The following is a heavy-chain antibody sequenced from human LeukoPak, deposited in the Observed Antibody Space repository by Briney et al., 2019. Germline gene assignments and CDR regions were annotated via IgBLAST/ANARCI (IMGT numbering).Heavy chain of an antibody. J-gene: IGHJ6*03. D-gene: IGHD6-13*01. CDR2: ISWNSGSI. CDR1: GFTFDDYA. CDR3: AKAGGAAAGHWYYYYMDV. Sequence: PGGSLRLSCAASGFTFDDYAMHWVRQAPGKGLEWVSGISWNSGSIGYADSVKGRFTISRDNSKNTLYLQMNSLRAEDTAVYYCAKAGGAAAGHWYYYYMDVWGKGTTVTVSS. V-gene: IGHV3-9*01.